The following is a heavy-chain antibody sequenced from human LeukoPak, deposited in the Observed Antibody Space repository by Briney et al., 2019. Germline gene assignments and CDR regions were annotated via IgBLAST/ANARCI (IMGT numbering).Heavy chain of an antibody. CDR1: GFTFSSYG. D-gene: IGHD6-25*01. CDR2: ISYDGSSK. CDR3: ANSGYYYGMDV. J-gene: IGHJ6*02. V-gene: IGHV3-30*18. Sequence: GGSLRLSCAASGFTFSSYGMHWVRQAPGKGLEWVAVISYDGSSKYYADSVKGRFTISRDNSKNTLYLQMNSLRAEDTAVYYCANSGYYYGMDVWGQGTTVTVSS.